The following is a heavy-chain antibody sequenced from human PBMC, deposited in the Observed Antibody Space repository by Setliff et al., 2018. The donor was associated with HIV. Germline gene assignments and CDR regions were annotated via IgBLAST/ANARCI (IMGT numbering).Heavy chain of an antibody. CDR3: VRDWHSSAWGKVGDY. D-gene: IGHD3-16*01. CDR1: GFTISSHQ. V-gene: IGHV3-7*03. Sequence: GGSLSLSCAASGFTISSHQMSWVRQAPGKGLEWVAKIIQDESAKYYVDSVKGRFTISRDNAKNSLYLQMNSLGGEDTAVYYCVRDWHSSAWGKVGDYWGQGTLVTVPQ. J-gene: IGHJ4*02. CDR2: IIQDESAK.